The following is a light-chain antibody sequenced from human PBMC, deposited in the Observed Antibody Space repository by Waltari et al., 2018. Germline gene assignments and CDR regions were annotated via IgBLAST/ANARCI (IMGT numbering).Light chain of an antibody. CDR2: DVS. V-gene: IGLV2-11*01. CDR1: SSDVGGDND. Sequence: QSALTQPRSVSGSPGQSVTISCTGNSSDVGGDNDVAWYQQHPGKAPKLMIYDVSKRPSGVPDRFSGSKSGNTASLTISGLQAEDEADYYCCSYAGSYLWVFGGGTKLTVL. CDR3: CSYAGSYLWV. J-gene: IGLJ3*02.